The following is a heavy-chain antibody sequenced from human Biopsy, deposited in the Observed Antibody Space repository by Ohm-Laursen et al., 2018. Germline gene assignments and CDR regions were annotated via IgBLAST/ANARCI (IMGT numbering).Heavy chain of an antibody. Sequence: SNTLSLICIVSGGSISSDYWSWIRQTPGKGLEWIGYIYYSGSTNYNPSLKSRVTISVDTSKNQFSLRLNSVTAADTAVYYCARATNSTGWPYYYLYGMDVWGQGTTVTVSS. CDR3: ARATNSTGWPYYYLYGMDV. CDR2: IYYSGST. D-gene: IGHD2/OR15-2a*01. CDR1: GGSISSDY. J-gene: IGHJ6*02. V-gene: IGHV4-59*07.